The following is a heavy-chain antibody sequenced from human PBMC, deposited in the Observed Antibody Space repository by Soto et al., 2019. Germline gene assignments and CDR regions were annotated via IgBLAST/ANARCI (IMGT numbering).Heavy chain of an antibody. J-gene: IGHJ5*02. CDR2: IHYSGST. CDR3: ASYGGSGSYSSNWFDP. CDR1: GGSISTDHYY. D-gene: IGHD3-10*01. Sequence: SETLSLTCTVSGGSISTDHYYWTWIRQTPGKGLEWIGYIHYSGSTYYNPSLQSRVSMSVDTSKNQFSLKLSSVSAADTAVYYCASYGGSGSYSSNWFDPWGQGTLVTVSS. V-gene: IGHV4-30-4*01.